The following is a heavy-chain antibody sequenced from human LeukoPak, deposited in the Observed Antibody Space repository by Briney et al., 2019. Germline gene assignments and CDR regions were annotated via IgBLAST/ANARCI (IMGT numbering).Heavy chain of an antibody. Sequence: PSETLSLTCAVYGGSFSGYYWSWIRQPPGKGLEWIGEINHSGSTNYNPSLKSRVTISVDTSKNPFSLKLSSVTAADTAVYYCARQRRVRGAKEVYYYYYYYMDVWGKGTTVTVSS. CDR1: GGSFSGYY. J-gene: IGHJ6*03. CDR2: INHSGST. D-gene: IGHD3-10*01. V-gene: IGHV4-34*01. CDR3: ARQRRVRGAKEVYYYYYYYMDV.